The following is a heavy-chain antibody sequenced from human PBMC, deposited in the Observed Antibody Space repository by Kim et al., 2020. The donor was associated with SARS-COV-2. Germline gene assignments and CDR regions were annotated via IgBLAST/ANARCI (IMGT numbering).Heavy chain of an antibody. CDR3: ARVASRSTNCNGCSNWFDP. D-gene: IGHD2-2*01. Sequence: SETLSLTCTVSGGSISSTSYYWGWIRQPPGKGLEWIGNIYYSGSTYYNPSLKSRVTISVDTSKNQFSLKLSSVTAADTAVYYCARVASRSTNCNGCSNWFDPWGQGTLVTVSS. V-gene: IGHV4-39*01. CDR2: IYYSGST. CDR1: GGSISSTSYY. J-gene: IGHJ5*02.